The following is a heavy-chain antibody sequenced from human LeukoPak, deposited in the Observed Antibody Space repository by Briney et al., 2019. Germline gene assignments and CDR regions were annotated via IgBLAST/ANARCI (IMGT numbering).Heavy chain of an antibody. V-gene: IGHV1-46*01. CDR2: IHPSGGSR. Sequence: GASVKVSCKASGHTFTSYYMHWVRQAPGQGLEWMGVIHPSGGSRGNAQKVQGRVTMTSDMSTSTAYMELSRLRSDDTAVYYCARANTRIAAAGTRGNDAFDIWGQGTMVTVSS. D-gene: IGHD6-13*01. CDR3: ARANTRIAAAGTRGNDAFDI. J-gene: IGHJ3*02. CDR1: GHTFTSYY.